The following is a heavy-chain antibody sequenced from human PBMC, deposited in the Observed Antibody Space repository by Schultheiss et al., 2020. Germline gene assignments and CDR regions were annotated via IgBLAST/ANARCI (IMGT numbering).Heavy chain of an antibody. D-gene: IGHD4-17*01. CDR1: GLSFGTNT. CDR3: ARELRPYYYGMDV. CDR2: ISGSGGST. J-gene: IGHJ6*02. V-gene: IGHV3-23*01. Sequence: GGSLRLSCAASGLSFGTNTMNWVRQAPGKGLEWVSAISGSGGSTYYADSVKGRFTISRDNSSNTVYLQMNSLRAEDTAVYYCARELRPYYYGMDVWGQGTTVTGSS.